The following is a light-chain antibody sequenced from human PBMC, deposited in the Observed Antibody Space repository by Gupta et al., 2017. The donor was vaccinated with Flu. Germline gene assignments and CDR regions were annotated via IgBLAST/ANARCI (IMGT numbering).Light chain of an antibody. CDR3: QQRIRWPPT. Sequence: EIVLTQSPATLSLSPGEGATLSCRASQSVGTHLAWYQHKPGQSPRLLIYDVSNRATDIPARFSGSGSGTDFTLTISSLEPDDFAVYFCQQRIRWPPTFGPGTKVDVK. V-gene: IGKV3-11*01. CDR1: QSVGTH. J-gene: IGKJ3*01. CDR2: DVS.